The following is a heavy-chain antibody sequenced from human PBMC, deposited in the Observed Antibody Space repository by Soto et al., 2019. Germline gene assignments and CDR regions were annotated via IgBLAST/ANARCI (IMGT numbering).Heavy chain of an antibody. J-gene: IGHJ4*02. V-gene: IGHV4-4*02. CDR1: GGSISSSNW. CDR3: ARDQAAGNYFDY. Sequence: QVQLQESGPGLVKPSGTLSLTCAVSGGSISSSNWWSWVRQPPGKGLEWIGEIYHSGSTNYNPSLKSRVTVSVDKSRNQCSLKLSSVTAAGTAVYYCARDQAAGNYFDYWGQGTLVTVSS. D-gene: IGHD6-13*01. CDR2: IYHSGST.